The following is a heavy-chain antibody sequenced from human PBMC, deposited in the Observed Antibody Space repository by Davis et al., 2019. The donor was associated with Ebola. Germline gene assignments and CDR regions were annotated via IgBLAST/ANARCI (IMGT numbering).Heavy chain of an antibody. CDR2: IYASGST. D-gene: IGHD4-23*01. CDR3: ARGGYGGGNWFDP. J-gene: IGHJ5*02. CDR1: GGSISSYS. Sequence: PSETLSLTCIVSGGSISSYSWSWIRQPAGKGLEWIGRIYASGSTNYNPSLTSRVTMSVDTSTNQLSLNLNFVSVADTAVYYCARGGYGGGNWFDPWGQGTLVTVSS. V-gene: IGHV4-4*07.